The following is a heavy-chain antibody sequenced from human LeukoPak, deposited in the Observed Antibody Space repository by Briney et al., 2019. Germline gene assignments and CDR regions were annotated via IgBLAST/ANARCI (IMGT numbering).Heavy chain of an antibody. CDR1: GRSFSGSY. D-gene: IGHD3-3*01. CDR2: INNSGST. V-gene: IGHV4-34*01. J-gene: IGHJ5*02. Sequence: PSETLSPTWAVYGRSFSGSYRGWIRHPPGKGREWIGEINNSGSTNYNPSINSRVTISVDTSKNQFSLKLSSVTAAGTAVYYCARGVLEWLLYRLSSRWFDPWGQGTLVTVSS. CDR3: ARGVLEWLLYRLSSRWFDP.